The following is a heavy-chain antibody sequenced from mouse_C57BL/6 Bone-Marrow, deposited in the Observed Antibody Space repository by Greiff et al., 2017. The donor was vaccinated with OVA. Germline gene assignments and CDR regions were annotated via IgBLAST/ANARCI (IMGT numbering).Heavy chain of an antibody. Sequence: QVQLQQPGAELVKPGASVKLSCKASGYTFTSYWMHWVKQRPGQGLEWIGMIHPNSGSTNYNEKLKSKATLTVDKSSSTAYMQLSSLTSEDSAVSSCASGDYVQAWFAYWGQGTLVTVSA. CDR1: GYTFTSYW. J-gene: IGHJ3*01. CDR2: IHPNSGST. CDR3: ASGDYVQAWFAY. V-gene: IGHV1-64*01. D-gene: IGHD2-4*01.